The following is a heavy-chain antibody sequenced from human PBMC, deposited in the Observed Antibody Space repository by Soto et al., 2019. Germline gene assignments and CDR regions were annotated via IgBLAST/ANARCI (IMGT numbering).Heavy chain of an antibody. CDR3: ARDSHVGSGWQLTADY. D-gene: IGHD6-19*01. CDR2: IWYDGSNK. J-gene: IGHJ4*02. V-gene: IGHV3-33*01. Sequence: WVRQAPGKGLEWVAVIWYDGSNKYYAESVKGRFTISRDNSKNTLYLQMNNLRAEDTAVYYCARDSHVGSGWQLTADYWGQGTLVTVSS.